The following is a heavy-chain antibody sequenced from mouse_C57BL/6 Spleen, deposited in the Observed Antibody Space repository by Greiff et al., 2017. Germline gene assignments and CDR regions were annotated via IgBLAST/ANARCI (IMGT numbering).Heavy chain of an antibody. CDR1: GYTFTRYW. V-gene: IGHV1-55*01. J-gene: IGHJ2*01. CDR3: ARQGYDGDYVNFDY. D-gene: IGHD2-3*01. Sequence: VQLQQPGAALVQPGASVKMSCTASGYTFTRYWITWVPQRPGQGLEWIVDIYPGSGSTNSNEKFKSKATLTVDPSSSTAYMQLRSLTSEPSAVYYCARQGYDGDYVNFDYWGQGTTLTVSS. CDR2: IYPGSGST.